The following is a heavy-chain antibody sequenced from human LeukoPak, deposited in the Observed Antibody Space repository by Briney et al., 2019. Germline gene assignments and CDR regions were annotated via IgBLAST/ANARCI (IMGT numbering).Heavy chain of an antibody. J-gene: IGHJ4*02. Sequence: SETLSLTCTVSGYSISSGYYWGWIRQPPGKGLEWIGSIYHSGSTYYNPSLKSRVTISVDTSKNQFSLKLSSVTAADTAVYYCARVPGSGSYSWGQGTLVTVSS. V-gene: IGHV4-38-2*02. CDR1: GYSISSGYY. D-gene: IGHD1-26*01. CDR3: ARVPGSGSYS. CDR2: IYHSGST.